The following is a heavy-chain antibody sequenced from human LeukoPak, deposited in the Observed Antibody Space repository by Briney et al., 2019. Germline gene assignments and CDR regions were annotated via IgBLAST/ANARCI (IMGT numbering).Heavy chain of an antibody. CDR3: AKDHGVAVAGTGLDY. V-gene: IGHV3-30*18. CDR1: GFTFSSYG. D-gene: IGHD6-19*01. J-gene: IGHJ4*02. Sequence: GGSLRLSCAASGFTFSSYGMHWVRQAPGKGLEWVAVISYDGSNKYYADSVKGRFTISRDNSKNTLYLQMNSLRAEDTAVYYCAKDHGVAVAGTGLDYWGQGTLVTVSS. CDR2: ISYDGSNK.